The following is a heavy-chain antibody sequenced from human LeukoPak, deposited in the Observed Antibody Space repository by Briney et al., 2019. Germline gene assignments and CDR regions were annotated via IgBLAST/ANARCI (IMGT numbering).Heavy chain of an antibody. CDR3: SRGRRILVGDTNAGDFFDY. V-gene: IGHV1-2*02. D-gene: IGHD1-26*01. CDR2: VNPNSADT. J-gene: IGHJ4*02. Sequence: ASVKVSCKASRYTFTDYYIHWVRQAPRQGLEWMGWVNPNSADTHYAQKFQGRVTMTRDTSISTAYMELSRLRSDDTAVYYCSRGRRILVGDTNAGDFFDYWGQGTLVTVSS. CDR1: RYTFTDYY.